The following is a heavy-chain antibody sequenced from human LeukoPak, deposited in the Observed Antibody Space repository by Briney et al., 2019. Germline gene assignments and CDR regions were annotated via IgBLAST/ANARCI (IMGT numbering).Heavy chain of an antibody. D-gene: IGHD2-2*01. CDR2: VSGSGGST. J-gene: IGHJ4*02. V-gene: IGHV3-23*01. CDR3: AKAHCSPTSCSRIDY. CDR1: GFTFSTCA. Sequence: PGGSLRLSCAPSGFTFSTCAMGWVRQAPGEGLGWVSAVSGSGGSTFYADSVKARFTIPRDNSKNTVYLQMSSLRAEDTALYYCAKAHCSPTSCSRIDYWGQGTLVTASS.